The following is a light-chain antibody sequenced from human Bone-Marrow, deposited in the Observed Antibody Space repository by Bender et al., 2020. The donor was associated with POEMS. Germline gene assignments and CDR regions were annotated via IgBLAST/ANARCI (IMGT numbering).Light chain of an antibody. CDR2: GYN. V-gene: IGLV1-40*01. Sequence: QSVLTQQPSVSGAPGQRVTSACTGSSSNTGSGYDINWYQHPPGTAPKLPIYGYNNRPSGVPDRFSGSKSGTSATLGITGLQTGDEGDYYCQSYDNSLGGWVFGGGTKLTVL. CDR1: SSNTGSGYD. J-gene: IGLJ3*02. CDR3: QSYDNSLGGWV.